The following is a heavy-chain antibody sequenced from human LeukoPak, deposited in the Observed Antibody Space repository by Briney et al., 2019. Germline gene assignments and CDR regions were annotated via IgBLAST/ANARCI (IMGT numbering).Heavy chain of an antibody. D-gene: IGHD6-19*01. CDR3: ARGRGSGHKENWFDP. CDR1: GYTFTTYD. J-gene: IGHJ5*02. CDR2: MNPNSGNT. Sequence: ASVKVSCKASGYTFTTYDINWGRQATGQGLEWMGWMNPNSGNTGYTQKLQGRVTMTRNTSISTAYMELSSLRSEDTAVYYCARGRGSGHKENWFDPWGQGTLVTVSS. V-gene: IGHV1-8*01.